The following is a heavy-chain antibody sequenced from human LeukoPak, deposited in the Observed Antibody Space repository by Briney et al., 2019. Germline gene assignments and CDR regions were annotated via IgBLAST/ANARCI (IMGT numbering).Heavy chain of an antibody. CDR3: AKDDGDYVFYWFDP. CDR2: IYSGGST. CDR1: GFTVSSNY. Sequence: PGGSLRLSCAASGFTVSSNYMSWVRQAPGKGLEWVSVIYSGGSTYYADSVKGRFTISRDNSKNTLYLQMNSLRAEDTAVYYCAKDDGDYVFYWFDPWGQGTLVTVSS. D-gene: IGHD4-17*01. V-gene: IGHV3-66*01. J-gene: IGHJ5*02.